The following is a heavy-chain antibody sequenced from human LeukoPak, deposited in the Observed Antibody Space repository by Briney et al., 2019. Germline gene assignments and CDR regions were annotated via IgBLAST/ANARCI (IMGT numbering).Heavy chain of an antibody. V-gene: IGHV1-18*01. Sequence: GASVKVSCKASGYTFTSYGISWVRQAPGQGLELMGWISAYNGNTNYAQKLQGRVTMTTDTSTSTAYMELRSLRSDDTAVYYCARGLWFGDENPPYFDYWGQGILVTVSS. D-gene: IGHD3-10*01. CDR2: ISAYNGNT. J-gene: IGHJ4*02. CDR3: ARGLWFGDENPPYFDY. CDR1: GYTFTSYG.